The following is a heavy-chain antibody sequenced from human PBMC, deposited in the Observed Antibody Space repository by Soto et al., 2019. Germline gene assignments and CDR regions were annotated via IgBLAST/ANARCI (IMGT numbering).Heavy chain of an antibody. CDR1: GFTFSSYS. D-gene: IGHD2-21*02. Sequence: EVQLVESGGGLVKPGGSLRLSCAASGFTFSSYSMNWVRQAPGKGLEWVSSISSSSSYIYYADSVKGRFTISRDNAKNSLYLQMNSLRAEDTAVYYCARAPWGGDSYGMDVWDQGTTVTVSS. CDR2: ISSSSSYI. V-gene: IGHV3-21*01. J-gene: IGHJ6*02. CDR3: ARAPWGGDSYGMDV.